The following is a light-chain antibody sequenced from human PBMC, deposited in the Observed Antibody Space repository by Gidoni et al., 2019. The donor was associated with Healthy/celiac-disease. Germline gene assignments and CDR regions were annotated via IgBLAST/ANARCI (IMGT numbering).Light chain of an antibody. CDR3: QQYNNWPPLT. V-gene: IGKV3-15*01. CDR1: QSVSSN. CDR2: GAA. J-gene: IGKJ4*01. Sequence: EIAMTQSPATLSVSPGERATLSCRARQSVSSNLAWYQQKPGQDPRLLIYGAATRATGVPARFSGSGSATEFTLTISSLLSEDFAVYYCQQYNNWPPLTFGGGTKVEIK.